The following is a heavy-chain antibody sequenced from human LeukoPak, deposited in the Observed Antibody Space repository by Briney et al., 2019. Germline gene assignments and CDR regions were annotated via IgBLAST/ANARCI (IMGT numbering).Heavy chain of an antibody. D-gene: IGHD6-13*01. CDR1: GGSISSYY. V-gene: IGHV4-59*08. CDR2: IYYSGIT. Sequence: SETLSLTCTVSGGSISSYYWSWIRQPPGKGPEWAGYIYYSGITNYNPSLKSRVTISVDTSKNQFSLKLSSVTDADTAVYYCARHGGSSSWYVFDYWGQGTLVTVSS. CDR3: ARHGGSSSWYVFDY. J-gene: IGHJ4*02.